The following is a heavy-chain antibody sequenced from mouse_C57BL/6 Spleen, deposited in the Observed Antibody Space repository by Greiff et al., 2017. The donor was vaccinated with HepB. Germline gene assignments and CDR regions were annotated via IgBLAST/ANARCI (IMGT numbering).Heavy chain of an antibody. D-gene: IGHD2-4*01. V-gene: IGHV5-17*01. J-gene: IGHJ3*01. CDR2: ISSGSSTI. Sequence: EVQVVESGGGLVKPGGSLKLSCAASGFTFSDYGMHWVRQAPEKGLEWVAYISSGSSTIYYADTVKGRFTISRDNAKNTLFLQMTSLRSEDTAMYYCARPGDYDVFAYWGQGTLVTVSA. CDR1: GFTFSDYG. CDR3: ARPGDYDVFAY.